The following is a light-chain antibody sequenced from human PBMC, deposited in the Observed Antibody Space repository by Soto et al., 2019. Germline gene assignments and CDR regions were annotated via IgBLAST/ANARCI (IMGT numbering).Light chain of an antibody. V-gene: IGLV2-14*01. CDR1: SSDLGAYDY. CDR3: SSHTSGNTRV. CDR2: EVT. Sequence: QSALTQPASVSGSPGQSIAISCTGTSSDLGAYDYVSWYQQQPDKAPKLIIYEVTKRPSGVSNRFSGSKSGNTASLTISGLQPEDEADYYCSSHTSGNTRVFGTGTKVPVL. J-gene: IGLJ1*01.